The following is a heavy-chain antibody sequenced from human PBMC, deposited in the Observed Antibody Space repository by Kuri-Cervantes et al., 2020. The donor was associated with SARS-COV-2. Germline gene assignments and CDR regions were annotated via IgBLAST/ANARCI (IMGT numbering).Heavy chain of an antibody. CDR1: GFTFSSYA. Sequence: GESLKISCAASGFTFSSYAMHWVRQAPGKGLEWVSAISGSGGSTYYADSVKGRFTISRDNSKNTLYLQMNSLKTEDTAVYYCTTDLGQTVGATYYYYYMDVWGKGTTVTVSS. D-gene: IGHD1-26*01. V-gene: IGHV3-23*01. CDR3: TTDLGQTVGATYYYYYMDV. CDR2: ISGSGGST. J-gene: IGHJ6*03.